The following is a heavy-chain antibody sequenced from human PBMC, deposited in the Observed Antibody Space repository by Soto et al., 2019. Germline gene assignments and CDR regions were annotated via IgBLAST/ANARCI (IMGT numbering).Heavy chain of an antibody. J-gene: IGHJ5*01. Sequence: GASVKVSCKASGYTFSGYHMHWVRQAPGQGLEWMGWINVYNGETNIAQKFQGRVAMTRDTSITTAYVELSRLRFDDTAVYFCAREGATRRPSRPAIGWLESWGQGTQVTVSS. D-gene: IGHD2-2*02. V-gene: IGHV1-2*02. CDR1: GYTFSGYH. CDR2: INVYNGET. CDR3: AREGATRRPSRPAIGWLES.